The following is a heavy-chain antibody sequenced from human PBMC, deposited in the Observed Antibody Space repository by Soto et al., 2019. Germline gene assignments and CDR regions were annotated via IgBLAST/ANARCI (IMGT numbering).Heavy chain of an antibody. D-gene: IGHD4-4*01. CDR3: AKDSDYSGNYGMDV. CDR1: GFTFSSYG. Sequence: PGGSLRLSCAASGFTFSSYGMHWVRQAPGKGLEWVAVISYDGSNKYYADSVKGRFTISRDNSKNTLYLQMNSLRAEDTAVYYCAKDSDYSGNYGMDVWGQGTTVTVSS. J-gene: IGHJ6*02. CDR2: ISYDGSNK. V-gene: IGHV3-30*18.